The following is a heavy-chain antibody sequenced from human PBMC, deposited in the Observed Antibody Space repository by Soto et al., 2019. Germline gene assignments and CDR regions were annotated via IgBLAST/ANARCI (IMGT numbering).Heavy chain of an antibody. CDR1: GCTFSSNA. CDR2: ISGSGGST. D-gene: IGHD3-10*01. CDR3: ANAHNSYGSGSYCPYYCGMDV. V-gene: IGHV3-23*01. Sequence: GLSLRLSCAVSGCTFSSNAMSCGRPSHGKGLECVSAISGSGGSTYYADAVKGRSTNSRDNCKNTLYLQMNSLRAEDTAVYYCANAHNSYGSGSYCPYYCGMDVWGQGSTVTVSS. J-gene: IGHJ6*02.